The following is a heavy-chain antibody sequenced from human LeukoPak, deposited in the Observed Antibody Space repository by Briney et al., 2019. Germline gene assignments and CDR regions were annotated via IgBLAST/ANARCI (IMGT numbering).Heavy chain of an antibody. D-gene: IGHD5-12*01. V-gene: IGHV4-39*07. J-gene: IGHJ4*02. CDR2: IYYSGST. Sequence: SETLSLTCTVSGGSISSSSYYWGWIRQPPGKGLEWIGSIYYSGSTYYNPSLESRVTISVDTSKNQFSLKLSSVTAADTAVYYCASYSGYVRDYWGQGTLVTVSS. CDR3: ASYSGYVRDY. CDR1: GGSISSSSYY.